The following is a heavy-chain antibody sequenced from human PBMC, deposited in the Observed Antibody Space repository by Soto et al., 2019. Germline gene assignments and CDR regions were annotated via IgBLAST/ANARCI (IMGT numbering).Heavy chain of an antibody. Sequence: EVQLVESGGGLVQPGRSLRLSCAASGFTFDDYAMHWVRQAPGKGLEWVSGISWNSGSIGYADSVKGRFIISRDNAKNSLYLQMNSLRAEDTALYYCAKDSSYCSGGSCYSWAFDIWGQGTMVTVSS. CDR2: ISWNSGSI. V-gene: IGHV3-9*01. CDR3: AKDSSYCSGGSCYSWAFDI. J-gene: IGHJ3*02. D-gene: IGHD2-15*01. CDR1: GFTFDDYA.